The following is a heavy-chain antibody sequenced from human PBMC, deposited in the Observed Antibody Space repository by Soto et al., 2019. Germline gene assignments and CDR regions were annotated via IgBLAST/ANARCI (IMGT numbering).Heavy chain of an antibody. V-gene: IGHV3-33*01. CDR1: GFTFSSYG. Sequence: GGSLRLSCAASGFTFSSYGMHCVRQAPGKGLEWVAVIWYDGSNKYYADSVKGRFTISRDNSNNTMYLRMNSLRAEDTDVYYGAREGFYYDSSGYNAFGIWGRGTMGAV. CDR2: IWYDGSNK. CDR3: AREGFYYDSSGYNAFGI. J-gene: IGHJ3*02. D-gene: IGHD3-22*01.